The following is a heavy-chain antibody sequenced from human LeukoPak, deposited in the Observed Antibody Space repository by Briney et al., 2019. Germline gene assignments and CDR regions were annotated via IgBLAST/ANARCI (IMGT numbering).Heavy chain of an antibody. V-gene: IGHV1-69*04. CDR3: ARDRDSSSWPNFDY. CDR1: GGTFSSYA. D-gene: IGHD6-13*01. Sequence: GASVKVSCKASGGTFSSYAISWVRQAPGQGLEWMGRIIPILGIANYAQKFQGRVTITVDKSTSTAYMELSSLRSEDTAVYYCARDRDSSSWPNFDYWGQGTLVTVSS. CDR2: IIPILGIA. J-gene: IGHJ4*02.